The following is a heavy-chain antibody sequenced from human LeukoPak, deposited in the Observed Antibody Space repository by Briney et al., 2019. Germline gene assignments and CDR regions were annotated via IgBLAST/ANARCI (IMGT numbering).Heavy chain of an antibody. D-gene: IGHD3-22*01. CDR3: ARAIYYYDSSGYAFDI. J-gene: IGHJ3*02. CDR2: IYYSGST. V-gene: IGHV4-59*01. CDR1: GGSISSYY. Sequence: PSETLSLTCTVSGGSISSYYWSWIRQPPGKGLEWIGYIYYSGSTNYNPSLKSRVTISVDTSKNQFSLKLSSVTAADTAVYYCARAIYYYDSSGYAFDIWGQGTMVTVSS.